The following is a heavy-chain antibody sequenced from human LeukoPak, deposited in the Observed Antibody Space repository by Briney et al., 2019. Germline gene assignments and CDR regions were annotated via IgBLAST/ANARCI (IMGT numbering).Heavy chain of an antibody. D-gene: IGHD3-3*01. Sequence: GGSLRLSCAASGFTFSSYAMSWVRQAPGKGLEWVSAISGSGGSTYYADSVKGRFTISRDNSKNTLYLQMNSLRAEDTAVYYCARDPSYYDFWSGYSFFGDYWGQGTLVTVSS. CDR3: ARDPSYYDFWSGYSFFGDY. J-gene: IGHJ4*02. V-gene: IGHV3-23*01. CDR1: GFTFSSYA. CDR2: ISGSGGST.